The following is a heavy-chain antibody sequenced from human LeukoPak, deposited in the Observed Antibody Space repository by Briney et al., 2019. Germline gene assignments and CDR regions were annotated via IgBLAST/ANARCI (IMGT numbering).Heavy chain of an antibody. J-gene: IGHJ3*02. CDR1: QFTFEDYA. CDR2: ITRNSGII. V-gene: IGHV3-9*01. Sequence: PGRSLRLSCAASQFTFEDYAMHWVRQVPGKGLEWVSGITRNSGIIAYADSVKGRFTISRDNANKSLYLHMNSLRPEDTAFYYCAKVILGTTSDAFDIWGQGAMVIVSS. D-gene: IGHD1-7*01. CDR3: AKVILGTTSDAFDI.